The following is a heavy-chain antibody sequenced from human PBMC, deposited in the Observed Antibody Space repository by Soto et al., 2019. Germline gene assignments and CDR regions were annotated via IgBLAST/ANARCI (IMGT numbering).Heavy chain of an antibody. D-gene: IGHD3-10*01. J-gene: IGHJ4*02. CDR2: ISAYNGNT. CDR3: ARSGPRAGY. Sequence: QVQLVQSGAEVKKPGASVKVSCKASGYTFTSYAISWVRQAPGQGLEWMGWISAYNGNTNYAQKLQGRVTRTTDTSTTTAHLPMRSPRSADTAAYYCARSGPRAGYWGPGPVVTVSS. CDR1: GYTFTSYA. V-gene: IGHV1-18*01.